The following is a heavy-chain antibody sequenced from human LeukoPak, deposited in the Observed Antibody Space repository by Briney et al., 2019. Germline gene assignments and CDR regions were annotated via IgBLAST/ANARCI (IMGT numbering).Heavy chain of an antibody. J-gene: IGHJ4*02. Sequence: SETLSLTCAVYGGSFSGYYWSWIRQPPGKGLEWIGEINHSGSTNYNPSLKSRVTISVDTSKNQFSLKLSSVTAADTAVYYCARVGGYSYGDYWGQGTLVTVSS. CDR3: ARVGGYSYGDY. CDR2: INHSGST. D-gene: IGHD5-18*01. V-gene: IGHV4-34*01. CDR1: GGSFSGYY.